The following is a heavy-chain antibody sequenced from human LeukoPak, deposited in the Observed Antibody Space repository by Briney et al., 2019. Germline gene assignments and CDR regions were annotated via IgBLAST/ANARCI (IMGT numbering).Heavy chain of an antibody. D-gene: IGHD2-21*02. J-gene: IGHJ2*01. CDR3: AKDISPGSGAVTGVGPYWYFDL. V-gene: IGHV3-23*01. CDR1: GFTFSSYG. CDR2: ISGSGGST. Sequence: GGTLRLSCAASGFTFSSYGMSWVRQAPGKGLEWVSAISGSGGSTYYADSVKGRFTISRDNAKDSLYLQMNSLRAEDTALYYCAKDISPGSGAVTGVGPYWYFDLWGRGTLVTVSS.